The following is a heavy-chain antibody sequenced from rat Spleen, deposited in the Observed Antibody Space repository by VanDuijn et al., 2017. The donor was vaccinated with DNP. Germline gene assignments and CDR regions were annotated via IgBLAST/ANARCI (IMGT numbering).Heavy chain of an antibody. V-gene: IGHV3-1*01. Sequence: EVQLQESGPGLVKPSQSLSLTCSVTGYSITSTYWGWIRKFPGNKMEWIGHISYSGSTSYNPSLKSRISITRDTSKNQFFLQLNSVTTEDTATYYCARQPTGMDYWGQGVMVIVSS. CDR2: ISYSGST. D-gene: IGHD1-7*01. CDR3: ARQPTGMDY. J-gene: IGHJ2*01. CDR1: GYSITSTY.